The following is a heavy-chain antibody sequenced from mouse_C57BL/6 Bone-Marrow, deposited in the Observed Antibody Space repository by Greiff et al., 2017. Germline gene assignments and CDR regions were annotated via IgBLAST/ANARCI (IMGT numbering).Heavy chain of an antibody. D-gene: IGHD1-1*01. CDR2: ILPGSGST. Sequence: QVQLQQSGAELMKPGASVKLSCKATGYTFTGYWIEWVKQRPGHGLEWIGEILPGSGSTNYNERFKGKATFTADTSSNTAYMQLSSLTTEDSAIYYCARYPITTVVPYYVDYWGQGTTLTVSS. CDR1: GYTFTGYW. J-gene: IGHJ2*01. V-gene: IGHV1-9*01. CDR3: ARYPITTVVPYYVDY.